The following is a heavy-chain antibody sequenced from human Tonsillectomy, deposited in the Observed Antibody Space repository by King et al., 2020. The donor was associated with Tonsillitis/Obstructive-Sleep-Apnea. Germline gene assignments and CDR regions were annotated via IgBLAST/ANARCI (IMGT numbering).Heavy chain of an antibody. V-gene: IGHV4-39*01. D-gene: IGHD2-2*01. CDR1: GGSISSSSYY. CDR2: IYYSGST. Sequence: QLQESGPGLVKPSEPLSLTCTVSGGSISSSSYYWGWIRQPPGKGLEWIGSIYYSGSTYYNPSLKSRVTISVDTSKNQFSLKRSSVTAADTAVYYCARHIGYCSSTSCYDAFDIWGQGTMVTVSS. CDR3: ARHIGYCSSTSCYDAFDI. J-gene: IGHJ3*02.